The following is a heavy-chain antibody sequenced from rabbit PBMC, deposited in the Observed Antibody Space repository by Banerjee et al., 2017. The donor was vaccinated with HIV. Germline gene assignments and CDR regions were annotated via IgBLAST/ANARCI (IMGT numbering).Heavy chain of an antibody. J-gene: IGHJ4*01. CDR3: AIAGYAGWSVLTGFNL. D-gene: IGHD4-2*01. CDR1: GFSFSSSYW. V-gene: IGHV1S40*01. CDR2: IGVGSSGGT. Sequence: QSLEESGGDLVKPGASRTLTCTASGFSFSSSYWICWVRQAPGKGLEWIACIGVGSSGGTYYASRAKGRFTISKTSSTTVTLQMTSLTTADTATYFCAIAGYAGWSVLTGFNLWGPGTLVTVS.